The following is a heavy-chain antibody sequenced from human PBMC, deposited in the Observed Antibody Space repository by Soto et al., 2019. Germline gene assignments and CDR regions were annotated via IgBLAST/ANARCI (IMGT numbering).Heavy chain of an antibody. V-gene: IGHV4-34*01. CDR3: ARVLILWSGELSRRGDHDYSMDV. Sequence: QVQLQQWGAGLLKPSETLSLTCAVYGGSFSGYYWSWIRKPPGKGLECIGEINDSGSTNYNPSLKSLVTLSVDESKYQFSLKLSSVTAAYKAVYYCARVLILWSGELSRRGDHDYSMDVWGKGTTVTVSS. CDR1: GGSFSGYY. CDR2: INDSGST. D-gene: IGHD3-10*01. J-gene: IGHJ6*03.